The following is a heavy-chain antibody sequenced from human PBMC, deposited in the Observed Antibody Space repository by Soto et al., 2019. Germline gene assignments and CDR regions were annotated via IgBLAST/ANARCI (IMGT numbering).Heavy chain of an antibody. V-gene: IGHV4-39*01. D-gene: IGHD2-15*01. J-gene: IGHJ4*02. Sequence: QLQLQESGPGLVKPSETLSLTCTVSGGSISSSSYYWGWIRQPPGKGLEWIGSIYYSGSTYYNPSLKSRVTISVDTSKNQFSLKLSSVTAADTAVYYCASSLEYCSGGSCQSDYWGQGTLVTVSS. CDR3: ASSLEYCSGGSCQSDY. CDR1: GGSISSSSYY. CDR2: IYYSGST.